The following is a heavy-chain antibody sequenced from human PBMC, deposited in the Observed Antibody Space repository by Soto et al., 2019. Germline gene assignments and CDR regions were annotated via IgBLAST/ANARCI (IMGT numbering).Heavy chain of an antibody. J-gene: IGHJ6*02. Sequence: PSETLSLTCTVSSGSISTYYWSWIRQPPGKGLEWIGYIYYSGSTSYNPSLKSRVTISVDTSKNQFSLKLRSVTAADTAVYYCASDRSSGWDQGYGMDVWGQGTTVTVSS. CDR3: ASDRSSGWDQGYGMDV. CDR1: SGSISTYY. V-gene: IGHV4-59*01. CDR2: IYYSGST. D-gene: IGHD6-19*01.